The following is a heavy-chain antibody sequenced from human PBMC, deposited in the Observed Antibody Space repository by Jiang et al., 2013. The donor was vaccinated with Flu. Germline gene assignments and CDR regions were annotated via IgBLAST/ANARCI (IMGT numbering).Heavy chain of an antibody. CDR2: GTN. V-gene: IGHV3-49*02. D-gene: IGHD2-8*01. Sequence: GTNRLRRVRRKDRFTISRDDSKSIAYLQMSSLKTEDTAVYYCTRDLVRDIILIPVTYFDYWGQGALVTVSS. J-gene: IGHJ4*02. CDR3: TRDLVRDIILIPVTYFDY.